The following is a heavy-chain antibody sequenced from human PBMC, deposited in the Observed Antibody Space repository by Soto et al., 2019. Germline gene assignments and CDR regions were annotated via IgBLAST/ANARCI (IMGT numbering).Heavy chain of an antibody. CDR3: ARIGVSSGHESPDFDS. J-gene: IGHJ4*02. CDR2: ISGFNGNT. CDR1: GYTFNFYG. V-gene: IGHV1-18*01. Sequence: ASVKVSCKASGYTFNFYGITWVRQAPGQGLEWMGWISGFNGNTNYAADLQGRVTMITDTSTSTAYMELRGLRSDDTAVYYCARIGVSSGHESPDFDSWGQGTLVTVS. D-gene: IGHD3-16*01.